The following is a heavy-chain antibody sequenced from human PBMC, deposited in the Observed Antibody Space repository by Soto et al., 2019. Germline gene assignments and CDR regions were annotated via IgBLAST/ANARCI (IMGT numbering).Heavy chain of an antibody. CDR1: GFTFSSYS. J-gene: IGHJ2*01. Sequence: GGSLRLSCAASGFTFSSYSMNWVRQAPGKGLEWVSSISSSSSYIYYADSVKGRFTISRDNAKNSLYLQMNSLRAEDTAVYYCARAVVPAATSGGWYFDLWGRGTLVTVSS. V-gene: IGHV3-21*01. CDR2: ISSSSSYI. CDR3: ARAVVPAATSGGWYFDL. D-gene: IGHD2-2*01.